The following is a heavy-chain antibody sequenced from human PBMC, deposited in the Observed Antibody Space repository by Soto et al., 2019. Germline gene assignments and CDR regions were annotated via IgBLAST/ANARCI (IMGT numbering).Heavy chain of an antibody. CDR3: AKDLPYCSSTSCYPTGWFDP. V-gene: IGHV3-23*01. J-gene: IGHJ5*02. Sequence: APGKGLEWVSAISGSGGSTYYADSVKGRFTISRDNSKNTLYLQMNSLRAEDTAVYYCAKDLPYCSSTSCYPTGWFDPWGQGTLVTVSS. D-gene: IGHD2-2*01. CDR2: ISGSGGST.